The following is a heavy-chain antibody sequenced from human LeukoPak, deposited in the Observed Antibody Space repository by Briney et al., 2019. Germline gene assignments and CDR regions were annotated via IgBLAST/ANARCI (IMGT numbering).Heavy chain of an antibody. J-gene: IGHJ4*02. CDR3: ASGLELDY. Sequence: PGGSLRLSCEGSAFIFSGHWMNWVRQTPGKGLEWVASIKEDGSERQYVDSVKGRFTISRDNAKNSLYLQMNSLRAEDTAVYYCASGLELDYWGQGTLVTVSS. CDR2: IKEDGSER. V-gene: IGHV3-7*03. CDR1: AFIFSGHW.